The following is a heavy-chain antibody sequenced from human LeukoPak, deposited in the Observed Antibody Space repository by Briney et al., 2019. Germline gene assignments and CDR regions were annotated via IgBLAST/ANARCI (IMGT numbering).Heavy chain of an antibody. CDR2: ISGSGGST. CDR3: AKVPTMIVVVSLDY. V-gene: IGHV3-23*01. D-gene: IGHD3-22*01. Sequence: GGSLRLSCAASGFTFSSYAMSWVRQAPGKGLEWVSAISGSGGSTYYADSVKGRFTISRDNSKNTLYLHMNSLRAKDTAVYYCAKVPTMIVVVSLDYWGQGTLVTVSS. CDR1: GFTFSSYA. J-gene: IGHJ4*02.